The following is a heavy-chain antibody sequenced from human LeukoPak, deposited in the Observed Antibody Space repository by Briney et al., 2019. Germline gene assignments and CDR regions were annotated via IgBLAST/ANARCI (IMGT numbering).Heavy chain of an antibody. Sequence: PGGSLRLSCAASGFTFSSYSMNWVRQAPGKGLEWVGNIKEDGSVKYYVDSVKGRFTISRDNAKNSLYLQMNSLRAEDTAIYYCARCGRGYDSSGYYSYWGQGTLVTVSS. CDR3: ARCGRGYDSSGYYSY. J-gene: IGHJ4*02. CDR1: GFTFSSYS. V-gene: IGHV3-7*02. CDR2: IKEDGSVK. D-gene: IGHD3-22*01.